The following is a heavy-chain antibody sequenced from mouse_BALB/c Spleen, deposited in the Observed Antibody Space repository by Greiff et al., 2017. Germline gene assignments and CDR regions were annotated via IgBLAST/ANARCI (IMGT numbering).Heavy chain of an antibody. CDR3: ARNYYGSSYGFAY. D-gene: IGHD1-1*01. V-gene: IGHV5-17*02. Sequence: EVHLVESGGGLVQPGGSRKLSCAASGFTFSSFGMHWVRQAPEKGLEWVAYISSGSSTIYYADTVKGRFTISRDNPKNTLFLQMTSLRSEDTAMYYCARNYYGSSYGFAYWGQGTLVTVSA. J-gene: IGHJ3*01. CDR2: ISSGSSTI. CDR1: GFTFSSFG.